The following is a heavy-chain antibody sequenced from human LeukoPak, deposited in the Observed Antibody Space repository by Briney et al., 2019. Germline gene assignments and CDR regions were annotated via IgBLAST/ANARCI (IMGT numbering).Heavy chain of an antibody. CDR3: ARALNSGFYYFDY. Sequence: ASVKVSCKASGYTFTSNYIHWVRQAPGQGLEWMGMIYPRDGSTSYAQQFQGRVTMTRDTSTSTVYMELSSLRSEDTAVFYCARALNSGFYYFDYWGQGTLVTVSS. J-gene: IGHJ4*02. CDR2: IYPRDGST. D-gene: IGHD6-19*01. V-gene: IGHV1-46*01. CDR1: GYTFTSNY.